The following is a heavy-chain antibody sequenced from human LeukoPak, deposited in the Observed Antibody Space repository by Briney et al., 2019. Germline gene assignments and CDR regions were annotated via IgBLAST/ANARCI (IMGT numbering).Heavy chain of an antibody. CDR1: GFTFSSYE. Sequence: PGGSLRLSCAASGFTFSSYEMNWVRQAPGKGLEWVSYISSSGSTIYYADSVKGRLTISRDNAKNSLYLQMNSLRAEDTAVYYCARGNYDILTGFWFDPWGQGTLVTVSS. CDR2: ISSSGSTI. CDR3: ARGNYDILTGFWFDP. V-gene: IGHV3-48*03. D-gene: IGHD3-9*01. J-gene: IGHJ5*02.